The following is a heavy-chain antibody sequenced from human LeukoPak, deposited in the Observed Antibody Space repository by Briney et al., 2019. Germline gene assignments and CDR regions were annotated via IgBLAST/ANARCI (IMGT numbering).Heavy chain of an antibody. CDR3: AKRGHSSGYYFDY. D-gene: IGHD3-22*01. CDR2: ISGSGGST. CDR1: GFTFSSYW. V-gene: IGHV3-23*01. J-gene: IGHJ4*02. Sequence: PGGSLRLSCAASGFTFSSYWMSWVRQAPGKGLEWVSAISGSGGSTYYADSVKGRFTISRDNSKNTLYLQMNSLRAEDTAVYYCAKRGHSSGYYFDYWGQGTLVTVSS.